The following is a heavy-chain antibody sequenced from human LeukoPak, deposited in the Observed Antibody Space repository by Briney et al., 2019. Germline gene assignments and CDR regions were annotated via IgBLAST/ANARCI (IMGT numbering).Heavy chain of an antibody. J-gene: IGHJ5*02. Sequence: GGSLRLSCAASGFTFSSYWMSWVRQAPGKGLEWVSSIGSSSSYIYYADSVKGRSTISRDNAKNSLYLQMNSLRAEDTAVYYCARDSYSGFDPWGQGTLVTVSS. CDR1: GFTFSSYW. CDR2: IGSSSSYI. CDR3: ARDSYSGFDP. V-gene: IGHV3-21*01. D-gene: IGHD1-26*01.